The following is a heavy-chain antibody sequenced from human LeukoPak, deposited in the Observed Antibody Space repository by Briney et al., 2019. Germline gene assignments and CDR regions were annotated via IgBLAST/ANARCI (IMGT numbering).Heavy chain of an antibody. CDR1: GYTFTSYY. CDR2: INPSGGSA. J-gene: IGHJ4*02. CDR3: ARDEGTVAGY. D-gene: IGHD6-19*01. V-gene: IGHV1-46*01. Sequence: ASVKVSCKASGYTFTSYYMHWVRQAPGQGLEWMGIINPSGGSASYAQKFQGRVTITADESTSTAYMELSSLRSEDTAVYYCARDEGTVAGYWGQGTLVTVSS.